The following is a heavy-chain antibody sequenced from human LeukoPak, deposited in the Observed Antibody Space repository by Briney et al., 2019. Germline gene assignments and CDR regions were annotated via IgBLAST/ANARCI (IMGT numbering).Heavy chain of an antibody. CDR1: GFTVSSNY. CDR2: IYYSGST. V-gene: IGHV4-30-4*01. Sequence: LRLSCAASGFTVSSNYMSWIRQPPGKGLEWIGYIYYSGSTYYNPSLKSRVTISVDTSKNQFSLKLSSVTAADTAVYYCARGWFGEFLSNYYGMDVWGQGTTVTVSS. J-gene: IGHJ6*02. D-gene: IGHD3-10*01. CDR3: ARGWFGEFLSNYYGMDV.